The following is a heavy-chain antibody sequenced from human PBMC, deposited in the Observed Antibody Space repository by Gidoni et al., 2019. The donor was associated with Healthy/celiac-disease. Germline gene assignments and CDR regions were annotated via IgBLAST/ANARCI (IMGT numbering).Heavy chain of an antibody. J-gene: IGHJ3*02. CDR1: GFTFSDYY. D-gene: IGHD5-12*01. CDR3: ARDLVVRDGYNYDAFDI. Sequence: QVQLVESGGGLVKPGGSLRLSCAASGFTFSDYYMSWIRQAPGKGLEWVSYISSSSSYTNYADSVKGRFTISRDNAKNSLYLQMNSLRAEDTAVYYCARDLVVRDGYNYDAFDIWGQGTMVTVSS. CDR2: ISSSSSYT. V-gene: IGHV3-11*05.